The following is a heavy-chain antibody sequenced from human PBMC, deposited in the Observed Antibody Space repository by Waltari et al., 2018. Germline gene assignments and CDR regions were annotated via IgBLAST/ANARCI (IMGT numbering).Heavy chain of an antibody. CDR3: ARASDGVLDYFDY. J-gene: IGHJ4*02. D-gene: IGHD2-8*01. V-gene: IGHV3-13*01. CDR2: IGTAGDT. Sequence: EVQLVESGGGLVQPGGSLRLSCAASGFTFSSYDLHWVRQATGKGLEWVSAIGTAGDTYYPGSVKGRVTISRENAKNSLYRQMNSLRAGDTAVYYCARASDGVLDYFDYWGQGTLVTVSA. CDR1: GFTFSSYD.